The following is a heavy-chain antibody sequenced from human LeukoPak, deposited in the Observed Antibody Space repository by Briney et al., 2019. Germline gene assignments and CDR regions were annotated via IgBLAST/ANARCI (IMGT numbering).Heavy chain of an antibody. Sequence: GSLRLSCTASGFTFGNYAMSWFRQPPGKGLEWIGEINHSGSTNYNPSLKSRVIILLDTSKNQFSLNLTSVTAADTADCARRPRGIIIKSWFDSWGQGTLVTVSA. CDR1: GFTFGNYA. CDR3: RPRGIIIKSWFDS. V-gene: IGHV4-34*08. CDR2: INHSGST. D-gene: IGHD3-10*01. J-gene: IGHJ5*01.